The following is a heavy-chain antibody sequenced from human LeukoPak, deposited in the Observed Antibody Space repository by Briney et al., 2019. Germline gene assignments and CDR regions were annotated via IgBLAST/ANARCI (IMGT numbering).Heavy chain of an antibody. D-gene: IGHD3-22*01. CDR3: ARDRPDYYDSSGYNPVDY. CDR2: INPSGGST. Sequence: ASVKVSCKASGYTFTSYYMHWVRQAPGQGLEWMGIINPSGGSTNYAQKLQGRVTMTADTSTSTAYMELRSLRSDDTAVYYCARDRPDYYDSSGYNPVDYWGQGTLVTVSS. V-gene: IGHV1-46*01. CDR1: GYTFTSYY. J-gene: IGHJ4*02.